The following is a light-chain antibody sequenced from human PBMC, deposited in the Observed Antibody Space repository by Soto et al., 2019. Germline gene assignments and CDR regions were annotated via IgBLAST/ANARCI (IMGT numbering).Light chain of an antibody. Sequence: DLPMTQSPSTLSASVGDRVTITCRASQSISSWLAWYQQKPGKAPKLLIYKASSLESGVPSRFSGSGSGTEFTLTISSLQPDDFATYYCQQYNSQTTFGQGTKVEIK. CDR3: QQYNSQTT. J-gene: IGKJ1*01. CDR1: QSISSW. V-gene: IGKV1-5*03. CDR2: KAS.